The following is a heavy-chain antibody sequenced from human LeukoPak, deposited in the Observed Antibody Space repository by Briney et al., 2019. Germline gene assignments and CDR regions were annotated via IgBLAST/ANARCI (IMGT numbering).Heavy chain of an antibody. V-gene: IGHV1-18*01. CDR1: GYTFTSYG. D-gene: IGHD6-13*01. CDR2: ISASNGNT. CDR3: ARDTSYSWYGTFGDY. J-gene: IGHJ4*02. Sequence: ASVKVSCKASGYTFTSYGISWVRQAPGQGLEWMGWISASNGNTDHAQKFQGRVTMTTDTSTTTAYMELRSLRSDDTAVYYCARDTSYSWYGTFGDYWGQGTLVTVSS.